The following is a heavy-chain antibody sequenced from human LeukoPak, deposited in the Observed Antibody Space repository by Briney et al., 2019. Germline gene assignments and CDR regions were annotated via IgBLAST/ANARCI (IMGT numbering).Heavy chain of an antibody. D-gene: IGHD6-13*01. CDR2: FDPEDGET. CDR1: GYTLTELS. V-gene: IGHV1-24*01. Sequence: ASVKVSCKVSGYTLTELSMHWVRQAPGKGLEWMGGFDPEDGETIYAQKFQGRVTMTEDTSTDTAYMELSSLRSEDTAVYYCATDGVGIAAAGTGGTLYYWGQGTLVTVSS. J-gene: IGHJ4*02. CDR3: ATDGVGIAAAGTGGTLYY.